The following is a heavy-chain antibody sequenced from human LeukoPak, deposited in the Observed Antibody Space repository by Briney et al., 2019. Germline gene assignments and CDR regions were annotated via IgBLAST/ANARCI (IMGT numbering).Heavy chain of an antibody. D-gene: IGHD3-22*01. CDR1: GGTFSSYA. CDR2: IIPIFGTA. V-gene: IGHV1-69*13. Sequence: TVKVSCKASGGTFSSYAISWVRQAPGQGLEWMGGIIPIFGTANYAQKFQGRVTITADESTCTAYMELSSLRSEDTAVYYCASRSGSYYDSSGLNWFDPWGQGTLVTVSS. J-gene: IGHJ5*02. CDR3: ASRSGSYYDSSGLNWFDP.